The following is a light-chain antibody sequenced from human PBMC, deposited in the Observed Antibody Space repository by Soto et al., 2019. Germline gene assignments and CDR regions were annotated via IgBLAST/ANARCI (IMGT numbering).Light chain of an antibody. V-gene: IGKV3-15*01. Sequence: ERVMTQSPVTLSVSPGESVTLSCRASQSVGTNLAWYQQKPGQAPSLLIYGVSTRATGIPTRFSGSGSGRQFTLTISSLQSEDFAVYYCQQHNNWPQTFGQGTKVEIK. J-gene: IGKJ1*01. CDR2: GVS. CDR1: QSVGTN. CDR3: QQHNNWPQT.